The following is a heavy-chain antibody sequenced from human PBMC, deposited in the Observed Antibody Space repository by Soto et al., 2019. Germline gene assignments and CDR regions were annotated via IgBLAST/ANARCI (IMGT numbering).Heavy chain of an antibody. V-gene: IGHV1-18*01. CDR3: ARGGYGEY. Sequence: QVHLVQSGAEVKKPGASVKVSRKGSGYAFTTYGITWVRQAPGQGREGMGWISAHNGNTNYAQKLQGRVTVTRDTSTSTTFMELRRLGSDDTAGYYWARGGYGEYWGQGALVTVSS. J-gene: IGHJ4*02. D-gene: IGHD3-10*01. CDR1: GYAFTTYG. CDR2: ISAHNGNT.